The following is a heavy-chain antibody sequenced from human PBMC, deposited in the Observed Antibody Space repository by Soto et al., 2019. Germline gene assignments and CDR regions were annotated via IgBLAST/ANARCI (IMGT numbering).Heavy chain of an antibody. CDR2: ISGSCDSP. Sequence: GGSLRLSCAASGFTFRSNAISWVRQAPGKGLEWVPAISGSCDSPYYADSVTGRCTNTRGKSKNTLYQQKNSLRAEGRVVYCCASQRGGEPYYYFGMDVWGQGTTVTGSS. CDR3: ASQRGGEPYYYFGMDV. V-gene: IGHV3-23*01. CDR1: GFTFRSNA. D-gene: IGHD1-26*01. J-gene: IGHJ6*02.